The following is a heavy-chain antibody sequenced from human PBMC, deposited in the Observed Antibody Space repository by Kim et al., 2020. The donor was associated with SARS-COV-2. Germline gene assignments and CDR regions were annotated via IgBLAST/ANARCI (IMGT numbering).Heavy chain of an antibody. Sequence: ASVKVSCKASGYTFTSYAMHWVRQAPGQRLEWMGWINAGNGNTKYSQKFQGRVTITRDTSASTAYMELSSLRSEDTAVYYCARGEQQLVRLESFFDYWGQRTLVTVSS. CDR2: INAGNGNT. CDR1: GYTFTSYA. J-gene: IGHJ4*02. D-gene: IGHD6-13*01. V-gene: IGHV1-3*01. CDR3: ARGEQQLVRLESFFDY.